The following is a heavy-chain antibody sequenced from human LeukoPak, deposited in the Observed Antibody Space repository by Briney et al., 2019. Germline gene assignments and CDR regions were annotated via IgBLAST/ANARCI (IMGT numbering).Heavy chain of an antibody. CDR3: ASSDPAATKSTYYMDV. CDR1: GYTFTSYG. Sequence: GASVKVSCKASGYTFTSYGISWVRQAPGQGLEWMGWISAYNGNTNYAQKLQGRVTMTTDTSTSTVYMELSSLRSEDTAVYYCASSDPAATKSTYYMDVWGKGTTVTVSS. D-gene: IGHD2-15*01. J-gene: IGHJ6*03. CDR2: ISAYNGNT. V-gene: IGHV1-18*01.